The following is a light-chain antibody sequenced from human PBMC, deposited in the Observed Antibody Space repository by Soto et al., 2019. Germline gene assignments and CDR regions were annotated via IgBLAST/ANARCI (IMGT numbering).Light chain of an antibody. CDR1: QSISSY. CDR2: DAS. V-gene: IGKV1-39*01. J-gene: IGKJ1*01. Sequence: DIQMTQSPSSLSASVGDRVTITCRASQSISSYLNWYQQKPGKAPKLLTYDASSLQSGVPSRFSGSGSETEFTLTISSLQPEDFATYYCQQSYSTPRTFGQGTKVEIK. CDR3: QQSYSTPRT.